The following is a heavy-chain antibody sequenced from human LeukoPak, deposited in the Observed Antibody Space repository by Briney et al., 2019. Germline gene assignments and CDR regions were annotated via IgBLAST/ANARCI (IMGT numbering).Heavy chain of an antibody. V-gene: IGHV1-8*03. CDR3: ARTTDSSSLDY. CDR2: MNPNSGNT. Sequence: ASVKVSCKASGYTFTSYDINWVRQATGQGLEWMGWMNPNSGNTDYAQKFQGRFTITINTSISTAYMELRSLRSDDTAVYYCARTTDSSSLDYWGQGTLVTVSS. D-gene: IGHD6-6*01. CDR1: GYTFTSYD. J-gene: IGHJ4*02.